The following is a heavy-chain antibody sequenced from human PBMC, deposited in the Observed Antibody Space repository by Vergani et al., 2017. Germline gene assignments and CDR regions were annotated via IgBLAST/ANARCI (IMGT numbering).Heavy chain of an antibody. CDR1: GGTFSSYT. CDR2: IIPILGIA. Sequence: QVQLVQSGAEVKKPGSSVKVSCKASGGTFSSYTISWVRQAPGQGLEWMGRIIPILGIANYAQKFQGRVTITADKSTSTAYMELSSLRSEDTAVYYCARVGYSGYDYPAGFDPWGQGTLVTVSS. CDR3: ARVGYSGYDYPAGFDP. D-gene: IGHD5-12*01. V-gene: IGHV1-69*02. J-gene: IGHJ5*02.